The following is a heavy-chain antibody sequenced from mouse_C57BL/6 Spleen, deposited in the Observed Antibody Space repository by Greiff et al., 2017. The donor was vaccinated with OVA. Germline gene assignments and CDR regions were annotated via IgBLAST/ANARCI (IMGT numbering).Heavy chain of an antibody. CDR1: GYTFTDYE. J-gene: IGHJ2*01. Sequence: VQLVESGAELVRPGASVTLSCKASGYTFTDYEMHWVKQTPVHGLEWIGAIDPETGGTAYNQKFKGKAILTADKSSSTAYMELRSLTSEDSAVYYCTRGGTTGDYWGQGTTLTVSS. CDR3: TRGGTTGDY. D-gene: IGHD4-1*01. CDR2: IDPETGGT. V-gene: IGHV1-15*01.